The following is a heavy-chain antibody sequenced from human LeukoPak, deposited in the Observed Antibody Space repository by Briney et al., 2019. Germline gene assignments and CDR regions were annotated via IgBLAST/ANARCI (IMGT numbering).Heavy chain of an antibody. CDR2: VNPKSGHT. CDR3: ARGVVGGTTVGP. CDR1: GDTFSTYD. Sequence: ASVKVSCKASGDTFSTYDVNWVRQATGQGLEWMGWVNPKSGHTAYAQKFQGRVIMTSDTSTAFLELSSLRFEDTAVYFCARGVVGGTTVGPWGQGTLVTVSS. J-gene: IGHJ5*02. V-gene: IGHV1-8*01. D-gene: IGHD1-7*01.